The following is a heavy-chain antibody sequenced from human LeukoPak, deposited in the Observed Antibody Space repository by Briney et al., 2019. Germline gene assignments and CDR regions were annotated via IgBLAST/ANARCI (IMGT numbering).Heavy chain of an antibody. CDR1: GFPLRSYW. J-gene: IGHJ4*02. CDR3: ARFSGRN. Sequence: PGGSLGLFCGASGFPLRSYWVRGVPQAPGKGREGVANIKQDGSAKYYVDSVKGRFTISRDNAKNSLYLQMGSLRAEDTAVYYCARFSGRNWGQGTLVTVSS. D-gene: IGHD2-15*01. V-gene: IGHV3-7*01. CDR2: IKQDGSAK.